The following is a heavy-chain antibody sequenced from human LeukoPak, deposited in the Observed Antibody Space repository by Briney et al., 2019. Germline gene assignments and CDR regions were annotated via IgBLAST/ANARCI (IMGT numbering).Heavy chain of an antibody. CDR1: GFTFSSYG. D-gene: IGHD5-18*01. V-gene: IGHV3-33*01. CDR2: IWYDGSNK. Sequence: PGGSLRLSCAASGFTFSSYGMHWVRQAPGKGLEWVAVIWYDGSNKYYADSVKGRFTISRDNSKNTLYLQMNSLRVEDTAVYYCARDGGYSYGTGGTFDYWGQGTLVTVPS. CDR3: ARDGGYSYGTGGTFDY. J-gene: IGHJ4*02.